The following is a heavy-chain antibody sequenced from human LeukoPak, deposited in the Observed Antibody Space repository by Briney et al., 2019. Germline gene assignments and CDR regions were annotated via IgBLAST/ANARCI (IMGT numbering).Heavy chain of an antibody. D-gene: IGHD6-19*01. CDR3: AREQSGSGGWYTVDY. J-gene: IGHJ4*02. CDR1: GFTFSTYA. V-gene: IGHV3-23*01. Sequence: GGSLRLSCAASGFTFSTYAISWVRQAPGKGLEWVSAIRSSGDRSYYADSVKGGFTISRDNSKDTLYLQMNSLRAEDTAVYFCAREQSGSGGWYTVDYWGQGTLVTVSS. CDR2: IRSSGDRS.